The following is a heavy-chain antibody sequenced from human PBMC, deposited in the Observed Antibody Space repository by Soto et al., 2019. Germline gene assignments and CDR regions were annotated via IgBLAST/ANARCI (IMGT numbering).Heavy chain of an antibody. J-gene: IGHJ3*01. CDR2: SSPNGQGI. V-gene: IGHV3-23*01. CDR1: GFTVTSNG. CDR3: AKCAGWFEGDSFNV. Sequence: EVKLLESGGGLVQPGGSLRLSYGVSGFTVTSNGASWVRQAPGKGLAWVSASSPNGQGIWYADPAKGRFPISRDISRNTVVLQMDSLRAEGTCVYYCAKCAGWFEGDSFNVWGLGTMVTVSS. D-gene: IGHD3-10*01.